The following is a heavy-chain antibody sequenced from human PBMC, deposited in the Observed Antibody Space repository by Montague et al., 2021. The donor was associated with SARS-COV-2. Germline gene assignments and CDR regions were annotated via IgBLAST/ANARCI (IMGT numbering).Heavy chain of an antibody. CDR1: RLPFNGYA. CDR2: ISHDESNH. V-gene: IGHV3-30*04. Sequence: SLRLSCAASRLPFNGYAMHWVRQSPGKGLEWLTFISHDESNHRYADSVKGLFTISRDNSKNTLYLQMDSLRPEDTAVYYCAREGYRSGSFYIDYWGQGTLVTVSS. CDR3: AREGYRSGSFYIDY. D-gene: IGHD1-26*01. J-gene: IGHJ4*01.